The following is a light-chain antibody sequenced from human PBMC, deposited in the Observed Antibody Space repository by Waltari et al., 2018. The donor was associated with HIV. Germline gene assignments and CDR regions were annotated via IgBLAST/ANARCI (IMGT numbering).Light chain of an antibody. Sequence: QSALTQPASVSGSPGQSITISCTGTSSDVGGYNSVSWYQRHPGKAPKLMIYDVSNRPSGVSNRFSGSKSGNTASLNISGLQAEDEADYYCSSYTSSSTRVFGGGTTVTVL. CDR2: DVS. J-gene: IGLJ3*02. V-gene: IGLV2-14*03. CDR1: SSDVGGYNS. CDR3: SSYTSSSTRV.